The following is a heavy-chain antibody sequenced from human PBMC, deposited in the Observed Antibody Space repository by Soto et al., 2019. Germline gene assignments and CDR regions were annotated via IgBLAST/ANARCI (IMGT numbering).Heavy chain of an antibody. CDR1: GYTFTGYY. D-gene: IGHD5-12*01. V-gene: IGHV1-2*04. CDR3: ARGGLHSGYDYYYYYYMDV. J-gene: IGHJ6*03. Sequence: KAGESLKISCKASGYTFTGYYMHWVRQAPGQGLEWMGWINPNSGGTNYAQKFQGWVTMTRDTSISTAYMELSRLRSDDTAVYYCARGGLHSGYDYYYYYYMDVWGKGTTVTVSS. CDR2: INPNSGGT.